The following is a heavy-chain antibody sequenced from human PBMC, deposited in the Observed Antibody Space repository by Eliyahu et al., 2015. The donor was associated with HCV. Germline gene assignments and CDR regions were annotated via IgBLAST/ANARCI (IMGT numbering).Heavy chain of an antibody. CDR1: GFTFXSYW. CDR3: AREYTYYDFWSGYRNYYYYYGMDV. J-gene: IGHJ6*02. Sequence: EVQLVESGGGLVQPGGSLRLXCAASGFTFXSYWMXWVRQGPGKGLVWVSRINSDGSSTSYADSVKGRFTISRDNAKNTLYLQMNSLRAEDTAVYYCAREYTYYDFWSGYRNYYYYYGMDVWGQGTTVTVSS. D-gene: IGHD3-3*01. V-gene: IGHV3-74*01. CDR2: INSDGSST.